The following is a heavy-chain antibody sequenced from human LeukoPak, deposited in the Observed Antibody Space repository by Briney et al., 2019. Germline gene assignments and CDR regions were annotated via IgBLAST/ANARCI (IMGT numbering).Heavy chain of an antibody. CDR3: AKDTVQLYYYDSSGPTFDP. Sequence: QPGGSLRLSCAASGFTFSSYAMSWVRQAPGKGLEWVSAISGSGGSTYYADSVKGRFTISRDNSKNTLYLQMNSLRAEDTAVYYCAKDTVQLYYYDSSGPTFDPWDQGTLVTVSS. D-gene: IGHD3-22*01. J-gene: IGHJ5*02. CDR1: GFTFSSYA. CDR2: ISGSGGST. V-gene: IGHV3-23*01.